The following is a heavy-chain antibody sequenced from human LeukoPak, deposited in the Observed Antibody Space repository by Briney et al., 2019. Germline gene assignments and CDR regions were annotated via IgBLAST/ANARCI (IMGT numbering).Heavy chain of an antibody. J-gene: IGHJ4*02. CDR3: ARDKIVGATHFDY. V-gene: IGHV3-7*01. CDR1: GFTFSSHW. Sequence: GGSLRLSCAASGFTFSSHWMSWVRQAPGKGLEWVANIKKDGSEKYYVDAVKGRFTISRDNAKNSLYLQMNSLRAEDTAVYYCARDKIVGATHFDYWGQGALVTVSS. CDR2: IKKDGSEK. D-gene: IGHD1-26*01.